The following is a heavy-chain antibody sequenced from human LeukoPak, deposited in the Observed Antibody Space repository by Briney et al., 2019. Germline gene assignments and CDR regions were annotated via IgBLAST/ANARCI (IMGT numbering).Heavy chain of an antibody. D-gene: IGHD6-19*01. CDR2: ISYDGGNQ. CDR1: GFTFSTYV. V-gene: IGHV3-30*04. CDR3: AMRAVAGSHFNYFDY. Sequence: GGSLRLSCTASGFTFSTYVMHWVRQAPGKGLEWVALISYDGGNQYYADSVKGRFTISRDISKSTLYLQLNSLRPEDTAVYYCAMRAVAGSHFNYFDYWGQGTLVTVSS. J-gene: IGHJ4*02.